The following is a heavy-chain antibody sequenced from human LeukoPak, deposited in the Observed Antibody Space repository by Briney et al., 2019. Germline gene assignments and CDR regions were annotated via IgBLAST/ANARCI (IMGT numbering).Heavy chain of an antibody. CDR1: GFTFDDYA. V-gene: IGHV3-48*04. D-gene: IGHD5-12*01. J-gene: IGHJ6*02. CDR2: ISSSSSTI. Sequence: GGSLRLSCAASGFTFDDYAMHWVRQAPGKGLEWVSYISSSSSTIYYADSVKGRFTISRDNAKNSLYLQMNSLRAEDTAVYYCASPAGYSGYDSRYGMDVWGQGTTVTVSS. CDR3: ASPAGYSGYDSRYGMDV.